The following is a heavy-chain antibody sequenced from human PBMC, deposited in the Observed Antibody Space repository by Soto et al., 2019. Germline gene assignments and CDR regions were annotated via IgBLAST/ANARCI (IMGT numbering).Heavy chain of an antibody. CDR1: GGSISSYY. V-gene: IGHV4-4*07. Sequence: SETLSLTCTVSGGSISSYYWSWIRQPAGKGLEWIGRIYTSGSTNYNPSLKSRVTMSVDTSKNQFSLKLSSVTAADTAVYYCATQGGSPMYSSSWSNWFDPWGQGTLVTVSS. D-gene: IGHD6-13*01. CDR2: IYTSGST. J-gene: IGHJ5*02. CDR3: ATQGGSPMYSSSWSNWFDP.